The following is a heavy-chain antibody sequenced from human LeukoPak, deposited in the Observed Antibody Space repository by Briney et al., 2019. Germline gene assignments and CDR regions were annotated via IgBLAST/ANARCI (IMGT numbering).Heavy chain of an antibody. V-gene: IGHV3-21*01. D-gene: IGHD3-10*01. CDR3: ASTVRAQSDY. CDR1: GFTFSSYS. J-gene: IGHJ4*02. Sequence: PGGSLRLSCAASGFTFSSYSMNWVRQAPGKGLEWVSSISSGSSYIYYADSVKGRFTISRDNAKNSLYLQMNSLRAEDTAVYYCASTVRAQSDYWGQGTLVTVSS. CDR2: ISSGSSYI.